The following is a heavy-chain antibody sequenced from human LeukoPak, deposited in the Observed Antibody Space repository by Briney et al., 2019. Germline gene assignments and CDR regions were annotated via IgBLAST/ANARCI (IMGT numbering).Heavy chain of an antibody. CDR1: GFTFSSYR. J-gene: IGHJ4*02. CDR3: ARVGVGGSYDY. Sequence: GGSLRLSCAASGFTFSSYRMNWVRQAPGKGLEWVSSISSSSSYIYYADSVKGRFTISRDNAKNSLYLQMNSLRAEDTAVYYCARVGVGGSYDYWGQGTLVTVSS. D-gene: IGHD1-26*01. CDR2: ISSSSSYI. V-gene: IGHV3-21*01.